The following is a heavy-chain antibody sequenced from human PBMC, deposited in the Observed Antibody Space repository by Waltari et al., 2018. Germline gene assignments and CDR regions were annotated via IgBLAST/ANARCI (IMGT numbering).Heavy chain of an antibody. CDR3: ARQYYDSSGYYFPGGGDY. V-gene: IGHV4-39*01. J-gene: IGHJ4*02. CDR2: IYYSGST. Sequence: QLQLQESGPGLVKPSETLSLTCTVSGGSISSSRYYWGWIRQPPGQGLEWIGSIYYSGSTYYNPSLKSRVTISVDTSKNQFSLKLSSVTAADTAVYYCARQYYDSSGYYFPGGGDYWGQGTLVTVSS. D-gene: IGHD3-22*01. CDR1: GGSISSSRYY.